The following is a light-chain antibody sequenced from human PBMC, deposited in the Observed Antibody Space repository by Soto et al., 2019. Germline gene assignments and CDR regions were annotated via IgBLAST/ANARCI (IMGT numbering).Light chain of an antibody. J-gene: IGLJ3*02. CDR1: SSNIGSEA. CDR3: AAWDDSLNGPV. V-gene: IGLV1-44*01. Sequence: QSVLTQPPSASGTPGQRVTISCSGSSSNIGSEAVNWYQQLPGTAPKLLIYSNNQRPSGVLDRFSGSKSGTSASLAISGLQCEDEADYYCAAWDDSLNGPVFGGGTKLTVL. CDR2: SNN.